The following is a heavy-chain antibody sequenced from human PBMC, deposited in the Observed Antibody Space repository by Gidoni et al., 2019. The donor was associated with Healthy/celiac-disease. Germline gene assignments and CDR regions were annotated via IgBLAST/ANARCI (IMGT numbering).Heavy chain of an antibody. Sequence: EVQLVESGGGLVKPGGSLRLSCAASGFPFSNAWMSWVRQAPGKGLEWVGRIKSKTDGGTTDYAAPVKGRFTISRDDSKNTLYLQMNSLKTEDTAVYYCTTEFSVYTAGTPFDYWGQGTLVTVSS. J-gene: IGHJ4*02. D-gene: IGHD1-7*01. CDR1: GFPFSNAW. V-gene: IGHV3-15*01. CDR2: IKSKTDGGTT. CDR3: TTEFSVYTAGTPFDY.